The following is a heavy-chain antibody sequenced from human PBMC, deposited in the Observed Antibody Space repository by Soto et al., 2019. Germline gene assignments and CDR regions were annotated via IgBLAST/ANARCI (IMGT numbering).Heavy chain of an antibody. J-gene: IGHJ5*02. CDR1: GYTFTSYD. CDR3: ARAPLEWLFCLGTSYGGINLFDP. Sequence: QVPLVQSGAEVKKPGASVKVSCKASGYTFTSYDINWVRQATGQGLEWMGWMNPNSGNTGYAQKFQGRVTMTTNTSISTAYMELRSMRCEDTVVYYCARAPLEWLFCLGTSYGGINLFDPWGQGTLVTVAS. D-gene: IGHD3-3*01. CDR2: MNPNSGNT. V-gene: IGHV1-8*01.